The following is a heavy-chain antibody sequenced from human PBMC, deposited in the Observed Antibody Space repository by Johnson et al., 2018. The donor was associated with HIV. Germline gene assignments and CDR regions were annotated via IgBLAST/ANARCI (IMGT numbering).Heavy chain of an antibody. J-gene: IGHJ3*02. CDR1: GFTVSSNY. CDR2: ISGSGDST. Sequence: VQLVESGGGLVQPGGSLRLSCAASGFTVSSNYMSWVRQAPGKGLEWVSVISGSGDSTYYADSVKGRFTISRDNAKNTLYLQMNSLRVEDTAVYYCARDASDAFDIWGQGTMVTVSS. CDR3: ARDASDAFDI. V-gene: IGHV3-66*01.